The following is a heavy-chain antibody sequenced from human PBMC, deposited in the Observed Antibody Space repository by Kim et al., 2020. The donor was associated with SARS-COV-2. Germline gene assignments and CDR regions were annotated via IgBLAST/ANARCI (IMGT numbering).Heavy chain of an antibody. CDR3: VRGSGYPPFGYYYNYMDV. CDR2: LYSGGNT. Sequence: GGSLRLSCGASGFTVSSNYMSWVRQAPGKGLEWVSVLYSGGNTYYADSVKGRFTISRDNSKNTLYLQMNSLRVEDTAVYYCVRGSGYPPFGYYYNYMDVWGKGTTVTVSS. D-gene: IGHD3-10*01. J-gene: IGHJ6*03. CDR1: GFTVSSNY. V-gene: IGHV3-66*01.